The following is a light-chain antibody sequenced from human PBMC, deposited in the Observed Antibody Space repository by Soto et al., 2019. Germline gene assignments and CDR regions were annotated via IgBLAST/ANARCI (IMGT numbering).Light chain of an antibody. Sequence: DIQMTHPPSTLSASVGDRLTITSRATQNIAKWLAWYQQKPGKAPKLLIYEASALEAGVPSRFSGSGSGTEFTVTISSLQSEDFAVYYCQHYNYWPYTFGQGTKVDIK. CDR2: EAS. J-gene: IGKJ2*01. CDR1: QNIAKW. V-gene: IGKV1-5*03. CDR3: QHYNYWPYT.